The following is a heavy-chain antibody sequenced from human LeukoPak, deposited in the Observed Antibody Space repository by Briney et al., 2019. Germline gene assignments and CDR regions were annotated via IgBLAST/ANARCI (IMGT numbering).Heavy chain of an antibody. CDR1: GFTFSSYT. CDR2: ITTGGPNT. V-gene: IGHV3-23*01. D-gene: IGHD7-27*01. CDR3: AKDGGLWVSAHWGDS. J-gene: IGHJ4*02. Sequence: GGSLRLSCTATGFTFSSYTMSWVRQAPGKGLKWVSTITTGGPNTYYADSVKGRFTVSRDDSKNTLYLQMNSLRAEDTAVYYCAKDGGLWVSAHWGDSWGRGTLVTVSS.